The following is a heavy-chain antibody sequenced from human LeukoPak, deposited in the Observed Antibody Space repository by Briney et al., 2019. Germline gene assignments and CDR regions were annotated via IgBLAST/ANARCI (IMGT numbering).Heavy chain of an antibody. V-gene: IGHV1-46*01. J-gene: IGHJ5*02. CDR2: IDPSGGTT. D-gene: IGHD3-10*01. CDR1: GYTFTNFG. Sequence: GASVKVSCKASGYTFTNFGISWVRQAPGQGLEWMGVIDPSGGTTSYAQKFQGRVTMTRDTSTSTVYMELSSLRSEDTAVYYCARKGVYGYNWFDPWGQGTLVTVSS. CDR3: ARKGVYGYNWFDP.